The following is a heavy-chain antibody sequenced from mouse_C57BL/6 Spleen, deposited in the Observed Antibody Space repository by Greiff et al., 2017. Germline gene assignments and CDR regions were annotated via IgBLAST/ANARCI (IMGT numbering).Heavy chain of an antibody. CDR2: INPNNGGT. V-gene: IGHV1-18*01. CDR3: ARYDYDVGAWFAY. CDR1: GYTFTDYN. J-gene: IGHJ3*01. D-gene: IGHD2-4*01. Sequence: VQLKQSGPELVKPGASVKIPCKASGYTFTDYNMDWVKQSHGKSLEWIGDINPNNGGTIYNQKFKGKATLTVDKSSSTAYMELRSLTSEDTAVYYCARYDYDVGAWFAYWGQGTLVTVSA.